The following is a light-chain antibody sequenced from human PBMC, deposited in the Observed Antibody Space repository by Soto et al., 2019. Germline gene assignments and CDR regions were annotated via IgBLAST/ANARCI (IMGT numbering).Light chain of an antibody. CDR3: HSYDSSLSGVV. V-gene: IGLV1-40*01. Sequence: QSVLTQPPSVSGAPGQRVTISCTGSSNDVHWYQHVPGTAPKLLIYSNLNRPSGVTDRFSGSKSGTSASLAITGLQADDEADYYCHSYDSSLSGVVFGGGTKLTVL. CDR1: SND. J-gene: IGLJ2*01. CDR2: SNL.